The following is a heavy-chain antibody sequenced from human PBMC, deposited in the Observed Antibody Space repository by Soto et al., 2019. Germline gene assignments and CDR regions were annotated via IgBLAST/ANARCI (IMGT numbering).Heavy chain of an antibody. CDR3: ARDQLEGNLFDP. CDR1: GGSISSGGYS. V-gene: IGHV4-30-2*01. Sequence: QLQLQESGSGLVRPSQTLSLTCAVSGGSISSGGYSWNWIRQPPGKGLEWIGYIYHSGSTLYNPSLKRRVTISVDKSTNQFSLKLSSVTAADTAVYYCARDQLEGNLFDPWGQGTLVTVSS. CDR2: IYHSGST. J-gene: IGHJ5*02. D-gene: IGHD1-1*01.